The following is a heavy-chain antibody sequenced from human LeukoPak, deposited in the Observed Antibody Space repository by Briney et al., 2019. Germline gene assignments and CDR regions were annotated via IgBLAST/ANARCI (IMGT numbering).Heavy chain of an antibody. CDR2: VYYSGST. J-gene: IGHJ6*03. D-gene: IGHD2-2*02. Sequence: SETLSLTCNVSGDSISHNYWSWIRQPPGEGLEWISYVYYSGSTKYNPSLKSRVTMSVDTSKNQFSLKLSSVTAADTAVYYCAREREAKSCSSTSCYMYYYMDVWGKGTTVTVSS. CDR3: AREREAKSCSSTSCYMYYYMDV. CDR1: GDSISHNY. V-gene: IGHV4-59*12.